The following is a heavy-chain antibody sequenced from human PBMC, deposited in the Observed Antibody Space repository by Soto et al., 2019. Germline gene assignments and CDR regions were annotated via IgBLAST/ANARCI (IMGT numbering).Heavy chain of an antibody. CDR1: GYTFTDYY. J-gene: IGHJ4*02. CDR3: ASEFSPNWNYTSHY. CDR2: IDPNNDVT. Sequence: ASVKVSCKASGYTFTDYYIHWVRQAPGQGLEWMGWIDPNNDVTNYAQKFQGRVTMTRDTSISTAYMELSRLKSDDTAVYYCASEFSPNWNYTSHYWGQGSLVTVYS. D-gene: IGHD1-7*01. V-gene: IGHV1-2*02.